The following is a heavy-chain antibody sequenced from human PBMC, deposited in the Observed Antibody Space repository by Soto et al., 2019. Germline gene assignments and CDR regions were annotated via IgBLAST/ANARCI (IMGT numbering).Heavy chain of an antibody. J-gene: IGHJ5*02. CDR1: TFTSYS. CDR3: TRDEGGSYVNWFNP. V-gene: IGHV3-21*01. CDR2: ISSGSAYI. D-gene: IGHD1-26*01. Sequence: EVQLVESGGGLVKPGGSLRLSCTFTFTSYSLNWVRQAPGKGLEWVSSISSGSAYIKYADSVKGRFTISRDNANNLLYLQMRSLRVDDTAVYYCTRDEGGSYVNWFNPCGQGTLVTVSS.